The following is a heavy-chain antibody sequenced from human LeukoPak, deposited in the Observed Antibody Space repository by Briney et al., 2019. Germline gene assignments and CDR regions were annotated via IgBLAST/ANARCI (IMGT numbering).Heavy chain of an antibody. CDR2: IYYSGST. CDR3: ARTTRDYYYYYMDV. CDR1: GGSISSSSYY. D-gene: IGHD1-1*01. V-gene: IGHV4-39*07. J-gene: IGHJ6*03. Sequence: SETLSLTCTVSGGSISSSSYYWGWLRQPPGKGLEWIGSIYYSGSTYYNPSLKSRVTISVDTSKNQFSLKLSSVTAADTAVYYCARTTRDYYYYYMDVWGKGTTVTVSS.